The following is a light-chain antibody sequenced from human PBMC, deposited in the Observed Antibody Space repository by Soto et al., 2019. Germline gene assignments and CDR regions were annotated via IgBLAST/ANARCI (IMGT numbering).Light chain of an antibody. CDR2: NDN. CDR1: RSNIGSNT. CDR3: ATWDDSLNGPVV. J-gene: IGLJ2*01. V-gene: IGLV1-44*01. Sequence: QSVLTQPPSASGTPGQRVTISCSGSRSNIGSNTVSWYQQLPGAAPKVFIYNDNQRPSGVPDRFSGSKSGTSASLAISGLQSDDEADYYCATWDDSLNGPVVFGGGTQLTVL.